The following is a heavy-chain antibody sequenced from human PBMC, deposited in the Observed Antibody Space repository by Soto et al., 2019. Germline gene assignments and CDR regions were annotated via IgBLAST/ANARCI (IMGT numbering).Heavy chain of an antibody. D-gene: IGHD6-13*01. CDR2: IYYSGST. Sequence: SETLSLTCTVSGGSISSSSYYWGWIRQPPGKGLEWIGSIYYSGSTYYNPSLKSRVTISVDTSKNQFSLKLSSVTAADTAVYYCAREIGAAGIWGQGTLVTLSS. V-gene: IGHV4-39*02. J-gene: IGHJ4*02. CDR3: AREIGAAGI. CDR1: GGSISSSSYY.